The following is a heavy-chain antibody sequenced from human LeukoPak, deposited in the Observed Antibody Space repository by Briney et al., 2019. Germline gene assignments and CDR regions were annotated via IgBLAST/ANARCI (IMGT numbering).Heavy chain of an antibody. J-gene: IGHJ4*02. CDR1: GGTFSSYA. Sequence: ASVKVSCKASGGTFSSYAISWVRQAPGQGLAWMGGIIPIFGTANYAQKFQGRVTITADKSTSTANMELSSLRSEDTAVYYCARGPSGDGELDYWGQGTLVTVSS. CDR2: IIPIFGTA. D-gene: IGHD2-21*01. V-gene: IGHV1-69*06. CDR3: ARGPSGDGELDY.